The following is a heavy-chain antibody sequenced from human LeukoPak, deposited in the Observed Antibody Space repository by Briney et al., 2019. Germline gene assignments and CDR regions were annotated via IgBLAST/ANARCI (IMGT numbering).Heavy chain of an antibody. D-gene: IGHD4-17*01. Sequence: GGSLRLSCAASGFTVSSNYMSWVRQAPGKGLEWVSGIYSSDSTYYADSVKGRFTISRDNAKNSLFLQMNSLRDEDTAVYYCARDMYYGDYEIDYWGQGTLVTVSS. CDR3: ARDMYYGDYEIDY. CDR2: IYSSDST. J-gene: IGHJ4*02. CDR1: GFTVSSNY. V-gene: IGHV3-53*01.